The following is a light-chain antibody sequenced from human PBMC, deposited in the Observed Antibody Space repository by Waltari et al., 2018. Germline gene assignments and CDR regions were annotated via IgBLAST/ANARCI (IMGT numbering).Light chain of an antibody. V-gene: IGLV2-23*02. CDR1: NNDIGSYNL. J-gene: IGLJ2*01. CDR2: EVN. CDR3: CSYAGTPRVV. Sequence: QSALTQPASVSGSPGQSITISCTGTNNDIGSYNLVSWYQQHPGKPPKLIIFEVNKRPSGVSNRFSGSKSGNTASLTVSGLHPEDEADYYCCSYAGTPRVVFGGGTKLTVL.